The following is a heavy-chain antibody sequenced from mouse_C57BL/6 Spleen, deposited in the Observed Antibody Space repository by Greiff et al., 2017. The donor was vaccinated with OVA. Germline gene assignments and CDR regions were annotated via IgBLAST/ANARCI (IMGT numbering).Heavy chain of an antibody. CDR1: GYTFTDYN. CDR2: INPNNGGT. J-gene: IGHJ2*01. Sequence: VQLQQSGPELVKPGASVKIPCKASGYTFTDYNMDWVKQSHGKSLEWIGDINPNNGGTIYNQKFKGKATVTVDKSSSTAYMELRSLTSEDTAVYYCARFGTTVVEGYFDYWGQGTTLTVSS. V-gene: IGHV1-18*01. CDR3: ARFGTTVVEGYFDY. D-gene: IGHD1-1*01.